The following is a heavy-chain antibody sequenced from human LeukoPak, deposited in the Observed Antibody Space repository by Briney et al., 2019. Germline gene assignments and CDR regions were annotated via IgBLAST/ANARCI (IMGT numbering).Heavy chain of an antibody. CDR2: ISGSGGST. V-gene: IGHV3-23*01. J-gene: IGHJ4*02. Sequence: GGSLRLSCAASGFTFSSYAMSWVRQAPGKGLEWVSAISGSGGSTNYADSVRGRFTTFRDNSNNMVYLQMNSLRAEDTAVYYCATDFEQDSWSGHSDWGQGTLVTVSS. CDR3: ATDFEQDSWSGHSD. CDR1: GFTFSSYA. D-gene: IGHD3-3*01.